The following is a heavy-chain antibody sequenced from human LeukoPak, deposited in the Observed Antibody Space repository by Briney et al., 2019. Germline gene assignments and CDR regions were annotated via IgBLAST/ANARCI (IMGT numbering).Heavy chain of an antibody. CDR3: AREASGNYHVFDS. CDR1: GFSFSNYF. V-gene: IGHV3-11*04. D-gene: IGHD1-26*01. Sequence: GGSLRLSCEASGFSFSNYFMSWIRQAPGKGLGWVSYITNSGRSTNYADAVKGRFTISRDNAKKSVYLEMTDLRVEDTAVYYCAREASGNYHVFDSWGQGTLVTVSS. J-gene: IGHJ4*02. CDR2: ITNSGRST.